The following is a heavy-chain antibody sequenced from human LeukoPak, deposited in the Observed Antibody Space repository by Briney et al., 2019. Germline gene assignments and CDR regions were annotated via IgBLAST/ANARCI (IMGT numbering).Heavy chain of an antibody. CDR3: ARDYDGGAFDI. D-gene: IGHD3-16*01. CDR2: INSDGSST. J-gene: IGHJ3*02. Sequence: GGSLRLSCAASGFTFSSYGMHWVRQAPGKGLVWVSRINSDGSSTSYADSVKGRFTISRDNAKNTLYLQMNSLRAEDTAVYYCARDYDGGAFDIWGQGTMVTVSS. CDR1: GFTFSSYG. V-gene: IGHV3-74*01.